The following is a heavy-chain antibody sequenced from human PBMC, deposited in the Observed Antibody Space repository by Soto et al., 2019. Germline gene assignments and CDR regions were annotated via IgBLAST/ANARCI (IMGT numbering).Heavy chain of an antibody. CDR1: RYTFTRYG. V-gene: IGHV1-18*01. J-gene: IGHJ4*02. CDR3: ARWRRAWGVDQ. D-gene: IGHD3-16*01. Sequence: QVQLVQSGAEVKKPGASVKVSCKASRYTFTRYGISWVLQAPGKVLEWMGWISAYNGNTNYAQKLQGRVTMTTDTSRSTAYMELRSMRADDTAVYYCARWRRAWGVDQWGQGTLVTVSS. CDR2: ISAYNGNT.